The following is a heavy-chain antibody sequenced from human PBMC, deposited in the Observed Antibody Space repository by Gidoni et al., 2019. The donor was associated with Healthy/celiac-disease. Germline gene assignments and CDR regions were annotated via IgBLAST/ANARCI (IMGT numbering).Heavy chain of an antibody. D-gene: IGHD4-17*01. Sequence: EVQLLESGGGLVQPGGSLRLSCAASGFPFSSYAMSWVRQAPGKGLECVSAISGSGGSTYYADYVKGRFTIYRDNSKNTLYLQMNSLRAEDTAVYYCARTSGGDYRFYYFDYWGQGTLVTVSS. CDR1: GFPFSSYA. CDR3: ARTSGGDYRFYYFDY. CDR2: ISGSGGST. V-gene: IGHV3-23*01. J-gene: IGHJ4*02.